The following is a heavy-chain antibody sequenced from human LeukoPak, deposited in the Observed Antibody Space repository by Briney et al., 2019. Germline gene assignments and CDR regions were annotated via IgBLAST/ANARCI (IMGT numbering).Heavy chain of an antibody. D-gene: IGHD5-18*01. CDR1: GFTFDDYG. CDR3: ARDRGYPYGSGLHYYYMDV. V-gene: IGHV3-20*04. CDR2: INWNGGST. J-gene: IGHJ6*03. Sequence: PGGSLRLSCAASGFTFDDYGMSWVRQAPGKGLEWVSGINWNGGSTGYADSVKGRFTISRDNAKNSLYLQMNSLRAEDTALYYCARDRGYPYGSGLHYYYMDVWGKGTTVTVSS.